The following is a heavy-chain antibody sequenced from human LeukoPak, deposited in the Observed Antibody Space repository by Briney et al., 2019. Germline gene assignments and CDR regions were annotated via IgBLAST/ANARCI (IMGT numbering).Heavy chain of an antibody. CDR1: GFTFNNYN. Sequence: GGSLRLSWATSGFTFNNYNMNWVRQAPGRALEWVSSITSSGTYIFYADSVKGRFTISRDNDKNSLYLQMNSLRAEDTAVYYCARYSADGAYWGQGTLVTVSS. D-gene: IGHD2-21*01. V-gene: IGHV3-21*01. J-gene: IGHJ4*02. CDR2: ITSSGTYI. CDR3: ARYSADGAY.